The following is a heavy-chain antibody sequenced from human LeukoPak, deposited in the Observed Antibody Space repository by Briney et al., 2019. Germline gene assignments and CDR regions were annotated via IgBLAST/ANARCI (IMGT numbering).Heavy chain of an antibody. J-gene: IGHJ4*02. D-gene: IGHD6-13*01. CDR1: GGSFSGYY. V-gene: IGHV4-34*01. CDR3: ARAAAGTWDRFDY. Sequence: PSETLSLTCAVYGGSFSGYYWSWIRQPPGKGLEWIGEINHSGSTNYNPSLKSRVTISVDTSKNQFSLKLSSVTAADTAVYYCARAAAGTWDRFDYWGQGTLVTVSS. CDR2: INHSGST.